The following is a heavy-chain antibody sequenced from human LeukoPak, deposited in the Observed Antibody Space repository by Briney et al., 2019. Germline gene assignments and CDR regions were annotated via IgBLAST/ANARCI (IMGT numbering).Heavy chain of an antibody. CDR2: IYPGDSDT. V-gene: IGHV5-51*01. J-gene: IGHJ5*02. CDR3: ARGYCSSTSCYSWFDP. CDR1: GYSFTSYW. D-gene: IGHD2-2*02. Sequence: GESLQISCKGSGYSFTSYWIGWVRPMPGKGLEWMGIIYPGDSDTRYSPSFQGQVTISADKSISTAYLQWSSLKASDTAMYYCARGYCSSTSCYSWFDPWGQGTLVTVSS.